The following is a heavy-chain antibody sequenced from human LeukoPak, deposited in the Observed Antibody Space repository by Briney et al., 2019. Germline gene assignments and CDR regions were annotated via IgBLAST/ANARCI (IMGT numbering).Heavy chain of an antibody. CDR3: ARAPPYYYDSSGYSYFDY. CDR1: GFTFSSYA. J-gene: IGHJ4*02. D-gene: IGHD3-22*01. Sequence: GGSLRLSCAASGFTFSSYAMHWVRQAPGKGLEWVAVISYDGSNKYYADSVKGRFTISRGNSKNTLYLQMNSLRAEDTAVYYCARAPPYYYDSSGYSYFDYWGQGTLVTVSS. CDR2: ISYDGSNK. V-gene: IGHV3-30*04.